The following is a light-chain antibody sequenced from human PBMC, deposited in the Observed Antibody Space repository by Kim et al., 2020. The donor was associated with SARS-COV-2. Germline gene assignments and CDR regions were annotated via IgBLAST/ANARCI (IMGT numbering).Light chain of an antibody. J-gene: IGLJ2*01. Sequence: SYELTQPPSVSVSPGQTVTFTCSGDKLGEKYSCWYQQRSGQSPILLIYQDFKRPSGIPERFSGSNFGNTATLTISGTQTVDEADYYCQAWDSGTVVFGGGTQLTVL. CDR3: QAWDSGTVV. V-gene: IGLV3-1*01. CDR2: QDF. CDR1: KLGEKY.